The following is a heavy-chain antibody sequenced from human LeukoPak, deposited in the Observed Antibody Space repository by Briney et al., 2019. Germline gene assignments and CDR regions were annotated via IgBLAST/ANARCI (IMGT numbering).Heavy chain of an antibody. CDR1: GGSISSYF. V-gene: IGHV4-59*01. D-gene: IGHD1-1*01. CDR2: VYYSGST. CDR3: ARDKNWYAY. Sequence: PSETLSLTCIVSGGSISSYFWSWIRQPPPKGLEGVGYVYYSGSTNYNPSLKGRVTMSVDTSQNQLSLKLSSVTAADTAVYSCARDKNWYAYWGPGTLVTVFS. J-gene: IGHJ4*02.